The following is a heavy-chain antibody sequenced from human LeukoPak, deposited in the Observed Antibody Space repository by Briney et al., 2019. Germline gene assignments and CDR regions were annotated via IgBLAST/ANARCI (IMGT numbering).Heavy chain of an antibody. Sequence: GGSLRLSCAASGFTFSSYGMHWVRQAPGKGLEWVAFIRYDGSNKYYADSVKGRFTISRDNSKNTAYLQMNSLKTEDTAVYYCTRVKWELPDYWGQGTLVTVSS. CDR1: GFTFSSYG. D-gene: IGHD1-26*01. V-gene: IGHV3-30*02. CDR3: TRVKWELPDY. J-gene: IGHJ4*02. CDR2: IRYDGSNK.